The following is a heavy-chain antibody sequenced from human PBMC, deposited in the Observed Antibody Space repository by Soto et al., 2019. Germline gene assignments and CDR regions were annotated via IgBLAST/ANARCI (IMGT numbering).Heavy chain of an antibody. CDR3: ARRVAGPDYYYYYGMDV. Sequence: GGSLRLSCAASGFTFSSYWMSWVRQAPGKGLEWVANIKQDGSEKYYVDSVKGRFTISRDNAKNSLYLQMNSLRAEDTAVYYCARRVAGPDYYYYYGMDVWGQGTTVTVSS. V-gene: IGHV3-7*03. J-gene: IGHJ6*02. CDR2: IKQDGSEK. CDR1: GFTFSSYW. D-gene: IGHD6-19*01.